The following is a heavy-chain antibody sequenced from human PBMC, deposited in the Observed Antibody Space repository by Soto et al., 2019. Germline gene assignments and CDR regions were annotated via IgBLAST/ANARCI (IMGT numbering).Heavy chain of an antibody. Sequence: QVQLEQSGAEVKKPGASVKISCRTSGYTFTSNAIHWERQAPGQRLEWMGWIGGGDGNTKYSQKFQGRVTMTIDTSATTAYMELSSLRSEDTSMYYCARGQSDGWYHDYWGQGTLVTVSS. D-gene: IGHD6-19*01. CDR1: GYTFTSNA. CDR3: ARGQSDGWYHDY. J-gene: IGHJ4*02. CDR2: IGGGDGNT. V-gene: IGHV1-3*01.